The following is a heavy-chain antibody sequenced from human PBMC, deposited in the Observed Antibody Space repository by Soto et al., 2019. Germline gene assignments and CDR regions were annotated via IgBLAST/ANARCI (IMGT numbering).Heavy chain of an antibody. V-gene: IGHV3-23*01. CDR2: ISGSGGST. CDR1: GFTFSSYA. D-gene: IGHD2-15*01. Sequence: PGGSLRLSCAASGFTFSSYAMSWVRQAPGKGLEWVSAISGSGGSTYYADSVKGRFTISRDNSKNTLYLQMNSLRAEDTAVYYCARGYCSGGSCYPGGGAFDIWGQGTMVTVSS. J-gene: IGHJ3*02. CDR3: ARGYCSGGSCYPGGGAFDI.